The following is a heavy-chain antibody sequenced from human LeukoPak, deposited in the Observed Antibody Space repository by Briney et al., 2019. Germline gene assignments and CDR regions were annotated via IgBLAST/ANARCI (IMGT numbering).Heavy chain of an antibody. CDR1: GFTFSTYN. V-gene: IGHV3-48*02. CDR3: ASDGPFGDNTYCGGDCYPSFFDY. Sequence: PGGSLRLSFAASGFTFSTYNMTWVRQAPGKGLKWVAYISSSSRTIYYADSVKGRFTISRDNAKNSLYLQMHSLRDEHTAVYYCASDGPFGDNTYCGGDCYPSFFDYCGQGTLVTVSS. CDR2: ISSSSRTI. J-gene: IGHJ4*02. D-gene: IGHD2-21*02.